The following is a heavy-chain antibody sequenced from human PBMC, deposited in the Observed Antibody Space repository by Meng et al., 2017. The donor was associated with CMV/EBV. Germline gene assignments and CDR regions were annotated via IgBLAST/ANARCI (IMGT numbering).Heavy chain of an antibody. CDR2: IYYSGST. CDR1: GGSISSSSYY. V-gene: IGHV4-39*07. J-gene: IGHJ4*02. Sequence: SETLSLTCTVSGGSISSSSYYWGWIRQPPGKGLEWTGSIYYSGSTYYNPSLKSRVTISVDTSKNQFSLKLSSVTAADTAVYYCAAGTSPLSDYWGQGTLVTVSS. D-gene: IGHD6-13*01. CDR3: AAGTSPLSDY.